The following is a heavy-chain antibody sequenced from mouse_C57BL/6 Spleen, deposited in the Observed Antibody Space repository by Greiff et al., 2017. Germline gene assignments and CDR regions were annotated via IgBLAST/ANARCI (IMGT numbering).Heavy chain of an antibody. V-gene: IGHV1-55*01. J-gene: IGHJ3*01. CDR3: TRPPYEYEFAY. Sequence: QVQLKQPGAELVKPGASVKMSCKASGYTFTSYWITWVKQRPGQGLEWLGDIYPGSGSTNYNEKFKSKATLTVDTSSSTAYMQLSSLTSEDSAVYYCTRPPYEYEFAYWGQGTLVTVSA. CDR2: IYPGSGST. CDR1: GYTFTSYW. D-gene: IGHD2-4*01.